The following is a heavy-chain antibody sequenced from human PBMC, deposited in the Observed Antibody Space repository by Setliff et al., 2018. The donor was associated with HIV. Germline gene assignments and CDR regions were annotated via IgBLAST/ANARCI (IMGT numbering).Heavy chain of an antibody. CDR1: GGSLSSCY. CDR3: ARSGSYVGPIQH. J-gene: IGHJ1*01. CDR2: IYSSGST. D-gene: IGHD3-10*02. Sequence: SETLSLTCTVSGGSLSSCYWSWIRQPAGKGLEWIGRIYSSGSTNYNPSLKSRLTMSVDTSKNQFSLKLTSVTAADTAVYYCARSGSYVGPIQHWGQGTLVTVSS. V-gene: IGHV4-4*07.